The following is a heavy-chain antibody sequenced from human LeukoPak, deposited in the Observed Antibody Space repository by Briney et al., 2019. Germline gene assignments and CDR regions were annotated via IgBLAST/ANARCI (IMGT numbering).Heavy chain of an antibody. Sequence: GGSLRLSCATSGFTFSDYYMNWIRQAPGKGPEWVSYISNSGDTKYYTDSVKGRFTISRDNAKNSLFLQMNSLRAEDTAVYYCARKQATVPGDYWGQGTLVTVSS. D-gene: IGHD1-1*01. J-gene: IGHJ4*02. CDR1: GFTFSDYY. V-gene: IGHV3-11*01. CDR3: ARKQATVPGDY. CDR2: ISNSGDTK.